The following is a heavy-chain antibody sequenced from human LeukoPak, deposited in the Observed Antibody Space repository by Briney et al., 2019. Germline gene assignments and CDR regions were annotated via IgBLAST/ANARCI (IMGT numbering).Heavy chain of an antibody. D-gene: IGHD3-22*01. Sequence: GGSLRLSCAASGFTFSSYGMHWVRQAPGKGLEWVAFIRYDGSNKYYADSVKGRFTISRDNSKNTLYLQMNSLRAEDTAVYYCAKSPYYYDSSAWDYFDYWGQGTLVTVSS. J-gene: IGHJ4*02. CDR2: IRYDGSNK. V-gene: IGHV3-30*02. CDR1: GFTFSSYG. CDR3: AKSPYYYDSSAWDYFDY.